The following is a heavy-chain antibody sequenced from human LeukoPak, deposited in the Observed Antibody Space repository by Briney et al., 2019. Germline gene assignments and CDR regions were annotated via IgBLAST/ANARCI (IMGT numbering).Heavy chain of an antibody. CDR3: AKDLAADATWYYMDV. CDR1: GFTLNIYG. CDR2: IRCYENNK. J-gene: IGHJ6*03. D-gene: IGHD6-13*01. Sequence: PGGSLRLSCAAWGFTLNIYGMHWVRGAPGKGLEWVVFIRCYENNKYYADSVKARFNISRDISKHTLYVNMKSQRAEDACVYLCAKDLAADATWYYMDVWGKGTTVTVS. V-gene: IGHV3-30*02.